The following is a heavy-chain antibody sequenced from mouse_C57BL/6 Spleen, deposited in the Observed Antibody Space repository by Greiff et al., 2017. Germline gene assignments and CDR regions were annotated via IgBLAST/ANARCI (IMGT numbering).Heavy chain of an antibody. V-gene: IGHV1-80*01. J-gene: IGHJ3*01. D-gene: IGHD2-4*01. Sequence: QVQLQQSGAELVKPGASVKISCKASGYAFSSYWMNWVKQRPGKGLEWIGQIYPGDGDTNSNGKFKGKATLTADKSSSTAYMQLSSLTSEDSAVYFGASFDYCAWFAYWGQGTLVTVSA. CDR3: ASFDYCAWFAY. CDR1: GYAFSSYW. CDR2: IYPGDGDT.